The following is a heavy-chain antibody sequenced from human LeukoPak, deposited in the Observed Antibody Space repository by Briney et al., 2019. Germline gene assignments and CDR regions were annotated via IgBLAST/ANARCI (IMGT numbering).Heavy chain of an antibody. V-gene: IGHV1-46*01. J-gene: IGHJ6*04. CDR2: INPSGGST. Sequence: ASVKVSCKASGYTFTSYYMHWVRQAPGQGLEWMGIINPSGGSTSYAQKFQGRVTMTRDTPTSTVYMELSSLRSEDTAVYYCARGRGYYGSGSSSRGTDVWGKGTTVTVSS. D-gene: IGHD3-10*01. CDR1: GYTFTSYY. CDR3: ARGRGYYGSGSSSRGTDV.